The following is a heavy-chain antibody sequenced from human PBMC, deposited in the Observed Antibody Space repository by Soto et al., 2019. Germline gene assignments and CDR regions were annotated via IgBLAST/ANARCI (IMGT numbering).Heavy chain of an antibody. J-gene: IGHJ4*02. D-gene: IGHD3-9*01. CDR2: ISGSGGTT. CDR3: AKPSFLRYFDWLLDYFDY. Sequence: EVQLLESEGGLVQPGGSLRLSCAASGFTFSSYAMSWVRQAPGKGLEWVSAISGSGGTTYYADSVKGRFTISRDNSKNTLYLKMNSPRTEDTEVYYCAKPSFLRYFDWLLDYFDYWGQGNLVTVSS. CDR1: GFTFSSYA. V-gene: IGHV3-23*01.